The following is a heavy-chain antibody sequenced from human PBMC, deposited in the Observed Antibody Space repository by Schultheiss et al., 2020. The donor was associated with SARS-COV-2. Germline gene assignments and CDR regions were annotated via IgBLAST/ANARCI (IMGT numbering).Heavy chain of an antibody. CDR1: GFTFSSYD. CDR3: ARDRVAAAGTLDY. J-gene: IGHJ4*02. D-gene: IGHD6-13*01. V-gene: IGHV3-NL1*01. CDR2: ISWNSGSI. Sequence: GESLKISCAASGFTFSSYDMHWVRQATGKGLEWVSGISWNSGSIGYADSVKGRFTISRDNSKNTLYLQMNSLRAEDTAVYYCARDRVAAAGTLDYWGQGTLVTVSS.